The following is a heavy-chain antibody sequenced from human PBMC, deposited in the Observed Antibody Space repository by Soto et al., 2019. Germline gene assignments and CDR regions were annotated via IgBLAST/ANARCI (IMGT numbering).Heavy chain of an antibody. D-gene: IGHD3-16*02. CDR2: IYPGDSDT. CDR1: GYSFTSYW. Sequence: GESLKISCKGSGYSFTSYWIGWVRQMPGKGLEWMGIIYPGDSDTRYSPSFQGQVTISADKSISTAYLQWSSLKASDTAMYYCARRWYDYVWGSYRSDAFDIWGQGTMVTVSS. J-gene: IGHJ3*02. CDR3: ARRWYDYVWGSYRSDAFDI. V-gene: IGHV5-51*01.